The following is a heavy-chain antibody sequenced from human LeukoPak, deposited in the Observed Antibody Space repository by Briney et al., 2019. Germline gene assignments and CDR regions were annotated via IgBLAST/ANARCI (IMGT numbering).Heavy chain of an antibody. J-gene: IGHJ4*02. Sequence: SETLSLTCTVSGGSISSYYWSWIRQPPGKGLEWIGYMYYSGNTNYNPSLKSRLTTSLDTSKNQFSLKLSSVTAADTAVYYCARGKYYFDYWGQGTLATVSS. V-gene: IGHV4-59*01. CDR3: ARGKYYFDY. CDR2: MYYSGNT. CDR1: GGSISSYY.